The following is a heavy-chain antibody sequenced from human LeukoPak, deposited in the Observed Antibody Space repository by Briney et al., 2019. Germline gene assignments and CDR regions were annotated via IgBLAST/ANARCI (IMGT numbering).Heavy chain of an antibody. V-gene: IGHV1-8*01. D-gene: IGHD6-13*01. CDR1: GYTFTSYD. CDR3: ARAATVFRAAGRTFGY. J-gene: IGHJ4*02. CDR2: MNPNSGNT. Sequence: ASVKVSCKASGYTFTSYDINWVRQATGQGLEWMGWMNPNSGNTGYAQKFQDRVTMTRNTSISTAYMELSSLRSEDTAVYYCARAATVFRAAGRTFGYWGQGTLVTVSS.